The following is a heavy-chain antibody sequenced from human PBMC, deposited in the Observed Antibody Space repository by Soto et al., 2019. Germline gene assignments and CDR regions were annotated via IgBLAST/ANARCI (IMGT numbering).Heavy chain of an antibody. V-gene: IGHV1-69*01. Sequence: QVQLVQSGAEVKKPGSSVKVSCKASGGTFSSYAISWVRQAPGQGLEWMGGIIPIFGTANYAQKFQGRVTITADESTSTAYMELSSLRSEDTAVYYCARRAPITMIAVVITEYFQHWGQGTLVTVSS. CDR2: IIPIFGTA. CDR3: ARRAPITMIAVVITEYFQH. D-gene: IGHD3-22*01. CDR1: GGTFSSYA. J-gene: IGHJ1*01.